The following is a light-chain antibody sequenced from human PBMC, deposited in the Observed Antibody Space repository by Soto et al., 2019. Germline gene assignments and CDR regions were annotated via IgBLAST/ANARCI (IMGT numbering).Light chain of an antibody. CDR3: SSFTSRSTFNYV. CDR2: EVS. CDR1: SSDVGGYNY. Sequence: QSALTQPASVSGSPGQSITISCTGTSSDVGGYNYVSWYQQYPGTAPKVMIYEVSSRPSGVSHRFSGSKSGNTASLTISGLQPEDEADYYCSSFTSRSTFNYVFGTGTQLTVL. J-gene: IGLJ1*01. V-gene: IGLV2-14*01.